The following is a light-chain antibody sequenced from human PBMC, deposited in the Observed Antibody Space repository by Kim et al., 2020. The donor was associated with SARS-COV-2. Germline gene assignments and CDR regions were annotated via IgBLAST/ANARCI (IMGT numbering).Light chain of an antibody. J-gene: IGKJ4*01. V-gene: IGKV3-11*01. CDR2: AAS. Sequence: LSPGERAALSCRASQSVTSDLAWYQQKPGQAPRLLIYAASNRATGIPARFSASGSGTDFTLTISSLEPEDFAVYYCQQRYTWPLTFGGGTKVDIK. CDR3: QQRYTWPLT. CDR1: QSVTSD.